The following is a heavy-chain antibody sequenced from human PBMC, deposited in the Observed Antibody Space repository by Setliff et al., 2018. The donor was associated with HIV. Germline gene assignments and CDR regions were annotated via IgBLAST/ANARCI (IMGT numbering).Heavy chain of an antibody. CDR3: ATYHYYDSSAYYVDLYYLDY. CDR2: INPSGGST. Sequence: GASVKVSCKASGYTFTSYYMHWVRQAPGQGLEWMGIINPSGGSTSYAQKFQGRVTITTDESTNTVYMELSSLRSDDTAVYYCATYHYYDSSAYYVDLYYLDYWGQGTLVTSPQ. J-gene: IGHJ4*02. V-gene: IGHV1-46*01. CDR1: GYTFTSYY. D-gene: IGHD3-22*01.